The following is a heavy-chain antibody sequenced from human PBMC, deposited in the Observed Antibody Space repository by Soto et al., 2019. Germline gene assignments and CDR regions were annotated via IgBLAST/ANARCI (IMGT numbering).Heavy chain of an antibody. Sequence: PSETLSLTCTFSGGSIISYYWSWIRQPPGKGLEWIGYIYYSGSTNYNPSLKSRVTIPVDTSKNQFSLKLSSVTAADTAVYYCARGARGPYYFDYWGQGTLVTVSS. CDR2: IYYSGST. CDR3: ARGARGPYYFDY. V-gene: IGHV4-59*01. CDR1: GGSIISYY. J-gene: IGHJ4*02.